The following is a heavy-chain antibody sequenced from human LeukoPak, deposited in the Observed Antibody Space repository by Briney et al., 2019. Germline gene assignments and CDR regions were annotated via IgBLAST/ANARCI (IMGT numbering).Heavy chain of an antibody. J-gene: IGHJ4*02. CDR2: IIPILGIA. D-gene: IGHD6-13*01. Sequence: ASVKVSCKASGGTFSSYAISWVRQAPGQGLEWMGRIIPILGIANYAQKFQGRVTITADKSTSTAYMELSSLRSEDTAVYYCARDNLLTSSSWDHVSDYWGQGTLVAVSS. V-gene: IGHV1-69*04. CDR1: GGTFSSYA. CDR3: ARDNLLTSSSWDHVSDY.